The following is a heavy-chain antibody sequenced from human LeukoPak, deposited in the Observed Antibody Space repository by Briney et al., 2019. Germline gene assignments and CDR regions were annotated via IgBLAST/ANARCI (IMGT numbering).Heavy chain of an antibody. CDR2: ISGTSGST. CDR1: GFTFSSYA. J-gene: IGHJ3*02. V-gene: IGHV3-23*01. Sequence: GGSLRLSCAASGFTFSSYAMNWVRQAPGKGLECVSAISGTSGSTYYADSVKGRFTISRDNSKNTLYLQMNSLRAEDTAVYYCARDRPLVGAKGGFSFDIWGQGTMVTVSS. D-gene: IGHD1-26*01. CDR3: ARDRPLVGAKGGFSFDI.